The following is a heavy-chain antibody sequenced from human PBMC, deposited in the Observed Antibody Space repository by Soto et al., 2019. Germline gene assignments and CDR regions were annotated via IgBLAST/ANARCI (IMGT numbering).Heavy chain of an antibody. V-gene: IGHV1-2*04. Sequence: ASVKVSCKASGYTFTGYYMHWVRQAPGQGLVWMGWINPNSGGTNYAQKFQGWVTMTRDTSISTAYMELSRLRSDDTAVYYCARAHSPTDSSGYYYPPRDYYYYYGMDVWGQGTTVTVSS. J-gene: IGHJ6*02. CDR2: INPNSGGT. CDR1: GYTFTGYY. D-gene: IGHD3-22*01. CDR3: ARAHSPTDSSGYYYPPRDYYYYYGMDV.